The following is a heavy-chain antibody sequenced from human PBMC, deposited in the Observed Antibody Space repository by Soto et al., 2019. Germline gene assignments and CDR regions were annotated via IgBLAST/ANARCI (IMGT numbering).Heavy chain of an antibody. V-gene: IGHV4-31*03. CDR1: GGSISSGGYY. J-gene: IGHJ4*02. CDR2: IYYSGST. D-gene: IGHD4-4*01. Sequence: PSETLSLTCTVSGGSISSGGYYWSWIRQHPGKGLEWIGYIYYSGSTYYNPSLKSRVTISVDTSKNQFSLKLSSVTAADTAVYYCARAPGTTSFPAPSYFDYWGQGTLVTVSS. CDR3: ARAPGTTSFPAPSYFDY.